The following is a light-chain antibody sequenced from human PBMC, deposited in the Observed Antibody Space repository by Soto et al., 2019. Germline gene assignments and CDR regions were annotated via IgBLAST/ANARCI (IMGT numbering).Light chain of an antibody. V-gene: IGLV2-14*01. CDR2: EVT. J-gene: IGLJ2*01. Sequence: QSALTQPASVSGSPGQSITISCAGTRDDIGAYDYVSWYQQHPGNAPKLLVYEVTNRPSGVPDRFSGSKSGNTASLTISGPQAEDEAEYYCHSYTTSSAVVFVGGTK. CDR3: HSYTTSSAVV. CDR1: RDDIGAYDY.